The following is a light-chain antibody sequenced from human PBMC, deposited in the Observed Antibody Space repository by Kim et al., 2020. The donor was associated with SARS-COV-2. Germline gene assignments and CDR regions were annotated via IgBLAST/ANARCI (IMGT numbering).Light chain of an antibody. Sequence: TVMTQSPATLSVSPGESVTLSCRAAQSVNNNLAWYQHKPGQAPRLLIHGASTRASGIPARFSGSGFGTEFTLSISGLQSEDFAIYYCQQYNTWPPLTFGGGTKVEI. CDR1: QSVNNN. J-gene: IGKJ4*01. V-gene: IGKV3-15*01. CDR3: QQYNTWPPLT. CDR2: GAS.